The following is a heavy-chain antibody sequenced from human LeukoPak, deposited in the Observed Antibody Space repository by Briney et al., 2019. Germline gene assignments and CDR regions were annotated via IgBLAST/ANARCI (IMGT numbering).Heavy chain of an antibody. CDR1: GGSISSSNYY. Sequence: SETLSLTCTVSGGSISSSNYYWGWIRQPPGKGLEWIGSINHSGSTYYNPSLKSRVSISVDTSKNQFSLKLSSVTAADTAVYYCARLPTITFFDYWGQGTLVTVSS. D-gene: IGHD5-12*01. CDR3: ARLPTITFFDY. J-gene: IGHJ4*02. V-gene: IGHV4-39*01. CDR2: INHSGST.